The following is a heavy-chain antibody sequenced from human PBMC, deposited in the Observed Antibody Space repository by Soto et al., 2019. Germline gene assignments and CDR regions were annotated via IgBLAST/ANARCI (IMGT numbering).Heavy chain of an antibody. V-gene: IGHV1-69*01. CDR1: GDTFSSYA. CDR3: ARGVVPAAKEEYYFDY. Sequence: QVQLVQSGAEVKKPGSSVKVSCKASGDTFSSYAISWVRQAPGQGLEWMGGIIPIFGTANYAQKFQGRVTITADESTSTAYMDLSSLRSEDTAVYYCARGVVPAAKEEYYFDYWGQGTLVTVSS. J-gene: IGHJ4*02. CDR2: IIPIFGTA. D-gene: IGHD2-2*01.